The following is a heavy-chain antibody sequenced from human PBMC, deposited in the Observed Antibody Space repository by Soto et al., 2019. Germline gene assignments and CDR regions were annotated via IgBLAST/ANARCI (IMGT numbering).Heavy chain of an antibody. CDR1: GYTFTGYY. Sequence: QVQLVQSGAEVKKPGASVKVSCKASGYTFTGYYMHWVRQAPGQGLEWMGWINPNSGGTNYAQKFQGRVTMTRYTSISTAYMERSRLRSDDTAVYYCARDVGSSSWYSDPPGGYFDYWGQGTLVTVSS. CDR3: ARDVGSSSWYSDPPGGYFDY. J-gene: IGHJ4*02. CDR2: INPNSGGT. V-gene: IGHV1-2*02. D-gene: IGHD6-13*01.